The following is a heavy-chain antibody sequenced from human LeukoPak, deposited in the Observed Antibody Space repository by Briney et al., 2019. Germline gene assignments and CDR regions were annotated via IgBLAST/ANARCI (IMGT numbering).Heavy chain of an antibody. CDR3: AKGPTYYYGSGSYYNPNWFDP. Sequence: GGSLRLSCAASGFTFSSYAMSWVRQAPGKGLEWVSAISGSGGSTYYADSVKGRFTISRDNSKKTLYLQMNSLRAEDTAVYYCAKGPTYYYGSGSYYNPNWFDPWGQGTLVTVSS. CDR2: ISGSGGST. CDR1: GFTFSSYA. V-gene: IGHV3-23*01. D-gene: IGHD3-10*01. J-gene: IGHJ5*02.